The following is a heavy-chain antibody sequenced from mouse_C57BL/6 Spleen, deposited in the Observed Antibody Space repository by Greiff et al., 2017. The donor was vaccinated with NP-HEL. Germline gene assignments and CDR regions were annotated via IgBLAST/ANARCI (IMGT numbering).Heavy chain of an antibody. D-gene: IGHD1-1*01. CDR3: ARGITTDYYAMDY. CDR1: GFTFSSYA. CDR2: ISDGGSYT. V-gene: IGHV5-4*03. J-gene: IGHJ4*01. Sequence: EVKLVESGGGLVKPGGSLKLSCAASGFTFSSYAMSWVRQTPEKRLEWVATISDGGSYTYYPDNVKGRFTISRDNAKNNLYLQLSHLKSEDTAMYYCARGITTDYYAMDYWGQGTSVTVSS.